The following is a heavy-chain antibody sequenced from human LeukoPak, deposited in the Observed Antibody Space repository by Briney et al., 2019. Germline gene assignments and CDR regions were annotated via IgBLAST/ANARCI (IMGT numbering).Heavy chain of an antibody. V-gene: IGHV1-2*02. J-gene: IGHJ4*02. CDR2: INPNSGGT. D-gene: IGHD6-13*01. Sequence: GASVKVSCKAFGYTFTGYYMHWVRQAPGQGLEWMGWINPNSGGTNYAQKFQGRVTMTRDTSISTAYMELSRLRSDDTAVYYCARVGISSSWYDSGYWGQGTLVTVSS. CDR1: GYTFTGYY. CDR3: ARVGISSSWYDSGY.